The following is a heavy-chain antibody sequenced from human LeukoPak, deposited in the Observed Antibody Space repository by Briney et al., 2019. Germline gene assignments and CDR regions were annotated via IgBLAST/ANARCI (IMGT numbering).Heavy chain of an antibody. CDR1: GGSISSYY. CDR3: ARMLDGSRRRGFDY. J-gene: IGHJ4*02. CDR2: IYYSGST. D-gene: IGHD5-24*01. Sequence: SETLSLTCSVSGGSISSYYWSWIWQPPGKGLEWIGYIYYSGSTNYNPSLKSRVTISVDTSKNQFSLKLSSVTAADTAVYYCARMLDGSRRRGFDYWGQGTLVTVSS. V-gene: IGHV4-59*01.